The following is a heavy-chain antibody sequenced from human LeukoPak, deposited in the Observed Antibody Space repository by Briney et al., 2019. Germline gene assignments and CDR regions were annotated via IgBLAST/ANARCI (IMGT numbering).Heavy chain of an antibody. J-gene: IGHJ3*02. CDR1: NGSISSYY. CDR3: ARHVSAASKVFDI. D-gene: IGHD6-25*01. Sequence: PSETLSLTCTVSNGSISSYYWSWIRQPPGKELEWIGYIYYSGSTNYNPSLKSRVTISVDTSKRQFSLKLTSVTAADMAVYYCARHVSAASKVFDIWGQGMMVIVSS. CDR2: IYYSGST. V-gene: IGHV4-59*08.